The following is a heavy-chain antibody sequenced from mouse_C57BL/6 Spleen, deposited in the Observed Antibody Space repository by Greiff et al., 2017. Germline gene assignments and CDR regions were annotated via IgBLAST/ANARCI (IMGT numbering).Heavy chain of an antibody. CDR3: ARRAMDY. V-gene: IGHV5-17*01. CDR2: ISSGSSTI. J-gene: IGHJ4*01. Sequence: DVKLVESGGGLVKPGGSLKLSCAASGFTFSDSGMHWVRQAPEKGLEWVAYISSGSSTIYYADTVKGRFTISRDNAKNTLFLQMTSLRSEDTAMYYCARRAMDYWGQGTSVTVSS. CDR1: GFTFSDSG.